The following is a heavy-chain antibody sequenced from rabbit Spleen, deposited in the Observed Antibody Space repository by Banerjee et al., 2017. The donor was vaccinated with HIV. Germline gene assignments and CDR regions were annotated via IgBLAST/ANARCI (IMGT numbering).Heavy chain of an antibody. CDR1: GFDFTSYY. D-gene: IGHD1-1*01. V-gene: IGHV1S7*01. CDR3: ARDASSSAYYTFDL. J-gene: IGHJ4*01. Sequence: QLKESGGGLVQPGGSLKLSCKASGFDFTSYYMSWVRQAPGKGLEWIGYIDPFFGSTYYATWVNGRFTISSHNAQNTLYLQLNSLTAADTATYFCARDASSSAYYTFDLWGPGTLVTVS. CDR2: IDPFFGST.